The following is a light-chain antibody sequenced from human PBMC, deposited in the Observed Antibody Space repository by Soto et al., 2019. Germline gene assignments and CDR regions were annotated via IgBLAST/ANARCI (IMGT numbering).Light chain of an antibody. CDR3: QQYHNWPPLT. Sequence: EIVMTQSPATLSVSPGERATLSCRASQSVISSLAWYQQKPGQAPRLLIYGASSRATGIPARFSGSGSGTEFTLTISSLQSEDFAVYYCQQYHNWPPLTFGQGTRLEIK. CDR1: QSVISS. CDR2: GAS. V-gene: IGKV3-15*01. J-gene: IGKJ5*01.